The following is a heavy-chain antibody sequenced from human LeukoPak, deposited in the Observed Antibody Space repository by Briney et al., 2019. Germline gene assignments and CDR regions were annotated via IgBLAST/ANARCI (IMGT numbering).Heavy chain of an antibody. CDR1: GFTSSSIS. D-gene: IGHD3-22*01. CDR2: IYSGGST. CDR3: AIGDSFDAFDI. J-gene: IGHJ3*02. Sequence: GGSLRLSCAAAGFTSSSISMNWVRQAQGKGLEWVSVIYSGGSTYYADSVKGRFTISRDNSKNTLYLQMNSLRAEDTAVYYCAIGDSFDAFDIWGQGTMVTVSS. V-gene: IGHV3-53*01.